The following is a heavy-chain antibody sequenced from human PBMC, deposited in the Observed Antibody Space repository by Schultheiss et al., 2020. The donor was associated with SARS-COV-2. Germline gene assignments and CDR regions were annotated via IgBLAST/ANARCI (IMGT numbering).Heavy chain of an antibody. CDR1: GFTFSSYG. V-gene: IGHV3-30*03. D-gene: IGHD6-13*01. Sequence: GGSLRLSCAASGFTFSSYGMHWVRQAPGKGLEWVAVISYDGSNKYYADSVKGRFTISRDNSKNTLYLEMNSLRAEDTAVYYCARPFGGAAAGRRLLGYWGQGTLVTVSS. CDR3: ARPFGGAAAGRRLLGY. CDR2: ISYDGSNK. J-gene: IGHJ4*02.